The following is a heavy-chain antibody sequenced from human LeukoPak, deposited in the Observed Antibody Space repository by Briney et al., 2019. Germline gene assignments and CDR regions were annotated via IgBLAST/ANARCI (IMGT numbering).Heavy chain of an antibody. V-gene: IGHV3-7*01. CDR3: AVEYYYDSSSYYY. CDR1: GFTFSSYW. CDR2: IKQDGSEK. Sequence: GGSLRLSCAASGFTFSSYWMSWVRQAPGKGLEWVANIKQDGSEKYYVDSVKGRFTISRDNAKNSLYLQMNSLRAEDTAVYYCAVEYYYDSSSYYYWGQGTLVTVSS. D-gene: IGHD3-22*01. J-gene: IGHJ4*02.